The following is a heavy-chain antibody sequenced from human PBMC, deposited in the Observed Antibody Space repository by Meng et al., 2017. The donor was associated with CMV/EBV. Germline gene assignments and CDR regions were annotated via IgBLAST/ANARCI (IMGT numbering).Heavy chain of an antibody. V-gene: IGHV3-30*02. CDR3: AKDGRYSSGLDY. CDR2: IRYDGSNK. D-gene: IGHD6-19*01. Sequence: GESLKISCAASGFTFSSYGIHWVRQAPGKGLEWVAFIRYDGSNKYYADSVKGRFTISRDNSKNTLYLQMNSLRAEDTAVYYCAKDGRYSSGLDYWGQGTLVTVSS. CDR1: GFTFSSYG. J-gene: IGHJ4*02.